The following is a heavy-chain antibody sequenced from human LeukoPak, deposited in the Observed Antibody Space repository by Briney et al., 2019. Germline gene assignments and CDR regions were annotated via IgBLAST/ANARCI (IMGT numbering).Heavy chain of an antibody. D-gene: IGHD2-15*01. J-gene: IGHJ5*02. CDR1: GYTFTGYY. V-gene: IGHV1-2*02. CDR2: INPNSGGT. Sequence: GASVKVSCKASGYTFTGYYMHWVRQAPGQGLEWMGWINPNSGGTNYAQKFQGRVTMTRDTSISTAYMELSSLRSEDTAVYYCTRGYCSGGSCYGGDWFDPWGQGTLVTVSS. CDR3: TRGYCSGGSCYGGDWFDP.